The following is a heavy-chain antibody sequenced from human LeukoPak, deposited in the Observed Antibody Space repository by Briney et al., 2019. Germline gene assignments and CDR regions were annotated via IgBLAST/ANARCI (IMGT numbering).Heavy chain of an antibody. D-gene: IGHD6-13*01. CDR2: ISGDGGST. J-gene: IGHJ5*02. CDR3: ARDALESYIAAAEGSWFDP. CDR1: GFTFSSFP. Sequence: GGSLRLSCAASGFTFSSFPMHWVRQAPGKGLEYVSAISGDGGSTYYANSVKGRFTISRDNSKNTLYLQMNSLRAEDTAVYYCARDALESYIAAAEGSWFDPWGQGTLVTVSS. V-gene: IGHV3-64*01.